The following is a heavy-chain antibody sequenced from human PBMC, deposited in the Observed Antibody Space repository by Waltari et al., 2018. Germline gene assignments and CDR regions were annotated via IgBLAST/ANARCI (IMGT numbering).Heavy chain of an antibody. D-gene: IGHD6-13*01. CDR1: GFTVSSNY. Sequence: EVQLVESGGGLIQPGGSLRLSCAASGFTVSSNYMSWVRQAPGKGLEWVSVIYSGGSTYYADSVKGRFTISRDNSKNTLYLQMNSLRAEDTAVYYCARGFSSSWYPLEDYWGQGTLVTVSS. J-gene: IGHJ4*02. V-gene: IGHV3-53*01. CDR3: ARGFSSSWYPLEDY. CDR2: IYSGGST.